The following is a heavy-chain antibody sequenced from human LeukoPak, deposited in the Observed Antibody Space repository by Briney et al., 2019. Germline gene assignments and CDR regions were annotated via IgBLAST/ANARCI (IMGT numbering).Heavy chain of an antibody. J-gene: IGHJ6*02. CDR2: ISGSGGST. Sequence: GGSLRLSCAASGFTFSSYAMSWVRQAPGKGLEWVSAISGSGGSTYYADSVKGRFTISRDNSKNTLYLQMNSLRAEDTAVYYCARGNLDGYYYYYGMDVWGQGTTVTVSS. CDR1: GFTFSSYA. CDR3: ARGNLDGYYYYYGMDV. D-gene: IGHD4-11*01. V-gene: IGHV3-23*01.